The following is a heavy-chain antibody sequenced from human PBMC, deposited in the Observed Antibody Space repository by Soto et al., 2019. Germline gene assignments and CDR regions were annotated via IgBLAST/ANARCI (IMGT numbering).Heavy chain of an antibody. V-gene: IGHV3-13*01. J-gene: IGHJ4*02. CDR2: IGPAGDS. CDR1: GITFSSNH. D-gene: IGHD1-26*01. CDR3: ARLNVGVGSNSFDY. Sequence: DVHLVVSGGGLVQPGGSLRLSCAASGITFSSNHLHWVRQGRGECLERVSGIGPAGDSYYSGSVKGRFIISRENAKNSFYLEMSSLRAEDTAVYFCARLNVGVGSNSFDYWGQGTLVTVSS.